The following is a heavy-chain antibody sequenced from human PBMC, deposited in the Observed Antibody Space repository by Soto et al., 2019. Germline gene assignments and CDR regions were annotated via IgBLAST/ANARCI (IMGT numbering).Heavy chain of an antibody. CDR2: ISYDGSNK. CDR3: AKEGYYGSGSYSYYYYYGMDV. D-gene: IGHD3-10*01. Sequence: GGSLRLSCAASGFTFSNHGMHWVRQAPGKGLEWVAVISYDGSNKYYADSVKGRFTISRDNSKNTLYLQMNSLRAEDTAVYYCAKEGYYGSGSYSYYYYYGMDVWGQGTTVTVSS. CDR1: GFTFSNHG. V-gene: IGHV3-30*18. J-gene: IGHJ6*02.